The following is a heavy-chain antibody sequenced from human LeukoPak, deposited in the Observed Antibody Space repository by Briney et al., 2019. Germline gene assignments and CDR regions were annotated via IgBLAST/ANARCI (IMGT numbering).Heavy chain of an antibody. D-gene: IGHD1-7*01. V-gene: IGHV3-21*01. Sequence: GGSLRLSCAASGFTFSSYSMNWVRQAPGKGLEWVSSISSSSSYIYYADSVKGRFTISRDNAKNSLYLQMNSLRAEDTAVYYCARDVVGTNYMDVWGKGTTVTVSS. CDR3: ARDVVGTNYMDV. CDR2: ISSSSSYI. J-gene: IGHJ6*03. CDR1: GFTFSSYS.